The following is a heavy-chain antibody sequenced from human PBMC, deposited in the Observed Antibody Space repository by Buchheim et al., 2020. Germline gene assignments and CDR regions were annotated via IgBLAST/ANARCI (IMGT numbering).Heavy chain of an antibody. D-gene: IGHD4-17*01. J-gene: IGHJ4*02. CDR3: ARQIVWQPSTVTED. CDR1: GGSTRSSGYY. V-gene: IGHV4-31*03. Sequence: QVQLQESGPGLVKPSQTLSLTCTVTGGSTRSSGYYWSWIRQHPGKGLEWIGYIYYSGSTYYNPSLKSRVTISVDTSKNQFSLKLSSVTAADTAVYYCARQIVWQPSTVTEDWGQGTL. CDR2: IYYSGST.